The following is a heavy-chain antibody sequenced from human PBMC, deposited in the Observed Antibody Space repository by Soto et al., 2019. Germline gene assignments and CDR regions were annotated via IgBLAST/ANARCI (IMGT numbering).Heavy chain of an antibody. J-gene: IGHJ5*02. Sequence: ASVKVSCTASGYTFTSYYMHCVRQAPGQGLEWMGIINPSGGSTSYAQKFQGRVTMTRDTSTSTVYMELSSLRSEDTAVYYCARDRRVLVPTNWFDPWGQGTLVTVSS. V-gene: IGHV1-46*01. CDR1: GYTFTSYY. CDR3: ARDRRVLVPTNWFDP. D-gene: IGHD2-2*01. CDR2: INPSGGST.